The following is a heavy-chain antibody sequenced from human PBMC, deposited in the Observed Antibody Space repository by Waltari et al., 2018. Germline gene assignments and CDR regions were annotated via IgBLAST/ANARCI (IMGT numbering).Heavy chain of an antibody. J-gene: IGHJ1*01. Sequence: QLQLQESGPGLVKPSETLSLTCTVSGGSISTNYNWGWIRQPPGKGLEWMGNMQYRGSPFYSPSLKSRVTISLDTSKNQFSLRLSSVGAADTAVYFCGRIAFGDDGGYFQHWGQGTLVTVSS. CDR2: MQYRGSP. V-gene: IGHV4-39*01. CDR1: GGSISTNYN. D-gene: IGHD4-17*01. CDR3: GRIAFGDDGGYFQH.